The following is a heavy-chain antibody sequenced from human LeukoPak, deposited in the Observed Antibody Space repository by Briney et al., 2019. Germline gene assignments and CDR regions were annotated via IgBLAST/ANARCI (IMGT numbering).Heavy chain of an antibody. V-gene: IGHV1-69*04. CDR3: ATEALVGANAMDV. CDR2: IIPILGIA. CDR1: GGTFSSYA. D-gene: IGHD1-26*01. J-gene: IGHJ6*04. Sequence: SVKVSCKASGGTFSSYAISWVRQAPGQGLEWMGRIIPILGIANYAQKFQGRVTITADKSTSTAYMELSSLRSEDTAVYYCATEALVGANAMDVWGKGTTVTVSS.